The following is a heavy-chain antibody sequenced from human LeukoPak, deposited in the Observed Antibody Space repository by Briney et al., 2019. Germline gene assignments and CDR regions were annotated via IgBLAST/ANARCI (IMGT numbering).Heavy chain of an antibody. CDR1: GFTFRSYG. V-gene: IGHV3-30*18. J-gene: IGHJ4*02. D-gene: IGHD6-13*01. CDR2: ISHDGRYK. CDR3: AKDRAAVGYGPFYY. Sequence: PGGSLRLSCAASGFTFRSYGMHWVRQAPGKGLEWVAVISHDGRYKYYTDSVKGRFTISRDNSKNTPYLQMSSLRADDRAVYYCAKDRAAVGYGPFYYWGQGTLVTVSS.